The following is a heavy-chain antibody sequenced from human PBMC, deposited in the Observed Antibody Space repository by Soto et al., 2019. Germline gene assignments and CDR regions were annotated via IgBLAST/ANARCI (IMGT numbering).Heavy chain of an antibody. CDR3: VRGGLTVVVSGFDP. D-gene: IGHD2-15*01. V-gene: IGHV1-69*13. Sequence: SVKISSNTSGGTFSSYASSGVRQAPGQGLEWMGGIIPIFGTANDAQKFQGRVTITADEPTSTAYMELSSLRSEDTAVSYCVRGGLTVVVSGFDPWGQGTLVTVSS. CDR1: GGTFSSYA. CDR2: IIPIFGTA. J-gene: IGHJ5*02.